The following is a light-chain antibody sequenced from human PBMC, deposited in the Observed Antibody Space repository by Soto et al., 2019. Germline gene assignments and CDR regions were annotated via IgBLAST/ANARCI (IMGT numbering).Light chain of an antibody. V-gene: IGLV1-40*01. Sequence: QSVLRQPPSVSGAPGHRFTTSCTGSSSNIGAGYDVHWYQQLPGTAPKLLIYGNSNRPSGVPDRFSGSKSGTSASLAITGLQAEDEADYYCQSYDTSLRGWGVFGTGTKVTVL. CDR1: SSNIGAGYD. CDR3: QSYDTSLRGWGV. J-gene: IGLJ1*01. CDR2: GNS.